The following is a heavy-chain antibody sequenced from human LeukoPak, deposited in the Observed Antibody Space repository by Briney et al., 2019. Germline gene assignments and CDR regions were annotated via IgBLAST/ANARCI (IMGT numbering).Heavy chain of an antibody. J-gene: IGHJ4*02. CDR1: GFTFSNYW. Sequence: GGSLRLSCSPSGFTFSNYWMSWVRQAPGKGLEWAANIKQDESEKYYVDSVKGRFTISRDNAKSSLYLQMNSLRAEDTAVYYCARALDSSSSRYQAFEEWGQGTLVTVSS. CDR2: IKQDESEK. D-gene: IGHD2-2*01. CDR3: ARALDSSSSRYQAFEE. V-gene: IGHV3-7*01.